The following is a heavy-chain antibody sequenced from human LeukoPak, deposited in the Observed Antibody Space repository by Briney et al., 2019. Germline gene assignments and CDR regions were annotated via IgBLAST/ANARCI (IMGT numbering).Heavy chain of an antibody. D-gene: IGHD1-1*01. J-gene: IGHJ4*02. CDR1: GFTFRSYW. Sequence: GESLRLSCATSGFTFRSYWMSWVRQAPGKGLEWVGHISQDASRTDVADSLKGRFTISRDYATNSLFQHMTRLRADDTAVYYCAKYWSRAFDSWGQGTLVSVSS. CDR3: AKYWSRAFDS. V-gene: IGHV3-7*01. CDR2: ISQDASRT.